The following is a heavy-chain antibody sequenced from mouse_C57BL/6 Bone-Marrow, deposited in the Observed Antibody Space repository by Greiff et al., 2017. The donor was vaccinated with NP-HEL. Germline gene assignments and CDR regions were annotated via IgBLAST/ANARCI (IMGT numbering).Heavy chain of an antibody. J-gene: IGHJ4*01. V-gene: IGHV1-55*01. CDR1: GYTFTSYW. CDR3: ARITTVVAHYYAMDY. D-gene: IGHD1-1*01. CDR2: IYPGSGST. Sequence: QVQLQQPGAELVKPGASVKMSCKASGYTFTSYWITWVKQRPGQGLEWIGDIYPGSGSTNYNEKFKSKATLTVDTSSSTAYLQLSILTSEDSAVYYCARITTVVAHYYAMDYWDQGTSVTVSS.